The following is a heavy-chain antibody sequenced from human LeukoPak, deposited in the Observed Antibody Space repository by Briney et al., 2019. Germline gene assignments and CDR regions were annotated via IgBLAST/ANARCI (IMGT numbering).Heavy chain of an antibody. CDR3: ARDNSVEDTAWWFDP. J-gene: IGHJ5*02. Sequence: SETLSLTCTVSGGSISTYYWSWIRQPPGKGLEYIGYIYDSGSTNYNPSLKSRVTMSVDTSKNQFSLKLSSVTAADTAVYYCARDNSVEDTAWWFDPWGQGTLVTVSS. CDR1: GGSISTYY. CDR2: IYDSGST. V-gene: IGHV4-59*12. D-gene: IGHD4-23*01.